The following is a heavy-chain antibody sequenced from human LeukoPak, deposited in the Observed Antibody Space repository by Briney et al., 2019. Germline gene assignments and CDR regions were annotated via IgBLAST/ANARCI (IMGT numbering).Heavy chain of an antibody. V-gene: IGHV6-1*01. CDR2: THYSSRWYN. J-gene: IGHJ6*03. Sequence: SQTLSLTCAISGDSVSSNIAAWNWIRQSPTRGLEWLGRTHYSSRWYNDYAVSVKGRITIYADTSKNQFSLQLNSVTPEDTAVYYCARSQGDMDVWGKGTSVTVSS. CDR3: ARSQGDMDV. D-gene: IGHD1-26*01. CDR1: GDSVSSNIAA.